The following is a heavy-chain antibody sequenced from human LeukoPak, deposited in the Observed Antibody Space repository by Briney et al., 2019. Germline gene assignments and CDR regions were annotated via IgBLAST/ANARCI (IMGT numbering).Heavy chain of an antibody. Sequence: SETLSLTCAVYGGSFRGYYWSWIRQPPGKGLEWIGYIFYIGNTIYNPSLKSRVTISVDTSKNQFSLKLNSVTAADTAVYYCARHDDVPLIRNGFDYWGQGILVTVSS. CDR3: ARHDDVPLIRNGFDY. CDR2: IFYIGNT. V-gene: IGHV4-59*08. CDR1: GGSFRGYY. J-gene: IGHJ4*02. D-gene: IGHD3-10*02.